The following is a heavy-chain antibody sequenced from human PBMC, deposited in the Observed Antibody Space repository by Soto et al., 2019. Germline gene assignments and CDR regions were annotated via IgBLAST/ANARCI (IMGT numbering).Heavy chain of an antibody. V-gene: IGHV4-4*02. CDR2: IYHSGST. J-gene: IGHJ4*02. D-gene: IGHD6-13*01. CDR1: GGSISSSNW. Sequence: SETLSLTCAVSGGSISSSNWWSWVRQPPGKGLEWIGEIYHSGSTNYNPSLKSRVTISVDKSKNQFSLKLSSVAAADTAVYYWARIAAAGTKFDDWGKGNLVPVYS. CDR3: ARIAAAGTKFDD.